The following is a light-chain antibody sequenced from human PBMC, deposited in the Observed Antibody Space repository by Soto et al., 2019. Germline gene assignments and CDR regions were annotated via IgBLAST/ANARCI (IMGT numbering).Light chain of an antibody. CDR2: GAS. J-gene: IGKJ5*01. CDR3: QQHGTSPI. Sequence: EVVLTQSPGTLSLSPGERATLSCRASQAVSSILLAWYQQKPGQAPRLLIYGASSRATGIPDRVSGSGSGTDFTLTVSRLEPEDFAVYYCQQHGTSPIFGGGTRLEIK. V-gene: IGKV3-20*01. CDR1: QAVSSIL.